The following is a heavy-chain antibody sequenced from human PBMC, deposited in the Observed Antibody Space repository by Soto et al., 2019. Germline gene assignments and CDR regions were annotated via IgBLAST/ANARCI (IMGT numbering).Heavy chain of an antibody. CDR2: INPDGGRT. CDR1: GYTFTRYY. D-gene: IGHD6-6*01. CDR3: ARGAYSSSSFPPFAP. J-gene: IGHJ5*02. V-gene: IGHV1-46*01. Sequence: ASVKVSCKASGYTFTRYYIHWVRQAPGQGPEWMGRINPDGGRTTYAQNFNGRVTMTRDTSASTVYMELSSLKFEDTAMYYCARGAYSSSSFPPFAPSGQATLLTGSS.